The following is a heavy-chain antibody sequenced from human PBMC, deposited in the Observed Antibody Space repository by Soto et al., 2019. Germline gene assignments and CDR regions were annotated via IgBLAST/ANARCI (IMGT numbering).Heavy chain of an antibody. V-gene: IGHV4-39*01. CDR1: GGSISSTGYY. CDR2: IYYSGST. J-gene: IGHJ5*02. D-gene: IGHD3-9*01. Sequence: SSETLSLTCTVSGGSISSTGYYWGWIRQPPGKGLEWIGSIYYSGSTYYNPSLKSRVTISVDTSKNQFSLRLSSVTAADTAVYYCARGYYDILSSSGDYFDPWGQGTLVTVSS. CDR3: ARGYYDILSSSGDYFDP.